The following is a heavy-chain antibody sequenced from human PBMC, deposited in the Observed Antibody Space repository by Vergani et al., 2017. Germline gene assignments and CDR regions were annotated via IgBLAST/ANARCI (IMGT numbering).Heavy chain of an antibody. CDR1: GGTFSSYA. Sequence: QVQLVQSGAEVKKPGSSVKVSCKASGGTFSSYAISWVRQAPGQGLEWMGGIIPIFGTANYAQKFQGRVTITADESTSTAYMELSSLRSEDTAVYYCARAYYDYVWGSYRPSHYYYDMDVWGKGTTVTVSS. J-gene: IGHJ6*03. CDR2: IIPIFGTA. CDR3: ARAYYDYVWGSYRPSHYYYDMDV. V-gene: IGHV1-69*01. D-gene: IGHD3-16*02.